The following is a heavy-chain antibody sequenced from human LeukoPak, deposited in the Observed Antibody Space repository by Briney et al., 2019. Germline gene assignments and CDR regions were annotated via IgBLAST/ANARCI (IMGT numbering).Heavy chain of an antibody. CDR2: IYSSGST. Sequence: PSETLSLTCTVSGGSISSYYWSWIRQPPGKGLEWIGYIYSSGSTNYNPSLKSRVTISVDTSKNQFSLKLSSVTAADTAVYYCARENYDFWSGYHFDYWGQGTLVTVSS. CDR3: ARENYDFWSGYHFDY. CDR1: GGSISSYY. J-gene: IGHJ4*02. D-gene: IGHD3-3*01. V-gene: IGHV4-4*09.